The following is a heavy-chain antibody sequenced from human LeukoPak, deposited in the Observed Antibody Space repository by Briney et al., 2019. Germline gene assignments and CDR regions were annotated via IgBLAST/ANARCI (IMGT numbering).Heavy chain of an antibody. V-gene: IGHV3-23*01. Sequence: PGGSLRLSCAASGFTFSSYAMSWVRQAPGKGLEWVSAISGSGGSTYYADSVKGRFTISRDNSKNTLYLQMNSLRAEDTAVYYCAKDPDSSGWYAWFGMDVWGQGTTVTVSS. CDR2: ISGSGGST. D-gene: IGHD6-19*01. CDR3: AKDPDSSGWYAWFGMDV. J-gene: IGHJ6*02. CDR1: GFTFSSYA.